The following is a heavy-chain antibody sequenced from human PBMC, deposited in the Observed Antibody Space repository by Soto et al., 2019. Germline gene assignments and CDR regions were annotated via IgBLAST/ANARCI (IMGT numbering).Heavy chain of an antibody. CDR2: ISAYNGNT. V-gene: IGHV1-18*01. D-gene: IGHD3-3*01. CDR3: ARDLRVTIFGVVMRGNWFDP. CDR1: GYTFTSYG. Sequence: VASVKVSCKASGYTFTSYGISWVRQAPGQGLEWMGWISAYNGNTNYAQKLQGRVTMTTDTSTSTAYMELRSLRSDDTAVYYCARDLRVTIFGVVMRGNWFDPWGQGTLVTVSS. J-gene: IGHJ5*02.